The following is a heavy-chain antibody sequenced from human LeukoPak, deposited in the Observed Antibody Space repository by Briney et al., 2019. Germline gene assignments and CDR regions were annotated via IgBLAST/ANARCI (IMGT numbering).Heavy chain of an antibody. CDR2: INSDGSST. CDR1: AFTFSSYW. V-gene: IGHV3-74*01. Sequence: GGSLRLSCAASAFTFSSYWMHWVRQGPGKGLVWVSRINSDGSSTNYADSVKGRFTISRDNAKSTLYLQMNSLRAEDTAVYYCIRGNSFDYWGQGTLVTVSS. CDR3: IRGNSFDY. J-gene: IGHJ4*02. D-gene: IGHD2/OR15-2a*01.